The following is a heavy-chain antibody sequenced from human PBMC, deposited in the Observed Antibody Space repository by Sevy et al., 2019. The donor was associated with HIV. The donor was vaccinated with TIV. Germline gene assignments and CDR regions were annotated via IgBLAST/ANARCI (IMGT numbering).Heavy chain of an antibody. D-gene: IGHD6-13*01. Sequence: GGCLRLSCATSGLSFNYAWMSWVRQAPGKGLEWVGRIKSKTDGGATDYAAAVKGRFTISRDDSKNTLYLEMNSLETEDTGVYYCTTYSSTWYFSGYWGQGTLVTVSS. CDR3: TTYSSTWYFSGY. V-gene: IGHV3-15*01. J-gene: IGHJ4*02. CDR2: IKSKTDGGAT. CDR1: GLSFNYAW.